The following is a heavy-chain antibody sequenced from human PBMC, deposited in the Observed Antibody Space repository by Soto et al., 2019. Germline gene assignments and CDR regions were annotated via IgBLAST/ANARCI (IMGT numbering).Heavy chain of an antibody. J-gene: IGHJ4*01. CDR2: ISYDGSRK. CDR3: AKDMHPVRETYHSGADY. V-gene: IGHV3-30*18. CDR1: GFIFSNYG. D-gene: IGHD2-2*01. Sequence: QVQLVESGGGVVQPGTSLTLSCSASGFIFSNYGMHWVRQAPGKGLEWVSIISYDGSRKHYIDSVKGRFTISRDNCKNTLDLQRTRLRAEETAVYSCAKDMHPVRETYHSGADYWGHGTLVAVS.